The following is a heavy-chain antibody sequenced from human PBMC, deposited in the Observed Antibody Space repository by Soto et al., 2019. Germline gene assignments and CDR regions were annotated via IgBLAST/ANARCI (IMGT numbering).Heavy chain of an antibody. CDR2: TSSSSSTM. J-gene: IGHJ4*02. D-gene: IGHD2-8*02. CDR3: ALLAGGASVY. CDR1: GFTFSSCE. Sequence: GWSLRLSGAACGFTFSSCEMNGVRQTPGKGLEWVSYTSSSSSTMYYADSVKGRFTISRDDARNILSLKLSNRGAEDTAVYYGALLAGGASVYWGQGTLVTVSS. V-gene: IGHV3-48*03.